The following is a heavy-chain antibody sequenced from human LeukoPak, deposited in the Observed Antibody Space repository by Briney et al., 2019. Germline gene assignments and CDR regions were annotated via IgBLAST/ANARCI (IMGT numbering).Heavy chain of an antibody. CDR2: ISSSGSTI. CDR1: GFTFSSYE. CDR3: TRVGSGYYYVDY. D-gene: IGHD3-22*01. V-gene: IGHV3-48*03. Sequence: GGSLRLSCAASGFTFSSYEMNWVRQAPGKGLEWVSYISSSGSTIYYADSVKGRFTISRDNAKNSPYLQMNSLRAEDTAVYYCTRVGSGYYYVDYWGQGTLVTVSS. J-gene: IGHJ4*02.